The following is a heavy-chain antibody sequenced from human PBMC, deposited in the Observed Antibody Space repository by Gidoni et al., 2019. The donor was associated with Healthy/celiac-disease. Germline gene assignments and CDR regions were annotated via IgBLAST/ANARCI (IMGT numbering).Heavy chain of an antibody. CDR3: ARHAHDFWSGYPNWFDP. V-gene: IGHV4-39*01. CDR2: IYYSGST. Sequence: QLQLQESGPGLVKPSETLSLTCTVSGGSISLSSYSWGWIRQPPGKGLEWIGSIYYSGSTYYNPSLKSRVNISVDTSKKQLSLKLSSVTAADTAVYYCARHAHDFWSGYPNWFDPWGQGTLVTVSS. D-gene: IGHD3-3*01. CDR1: GGSISLSSYS. J-gene: IGHJ5*02.